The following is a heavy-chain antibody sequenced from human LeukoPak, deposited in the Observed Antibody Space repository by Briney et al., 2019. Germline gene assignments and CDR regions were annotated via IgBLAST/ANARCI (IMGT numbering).Heavy chain of an antibody. CDR3: ARAGPIDSSGSPFDY. J-gene: IGHJ4*02. V-gene: IGHV3-23*01. Sequence: GGSLRLSCAASGFTFSTYAVSWVRQAPGKGLEWVSAINGGGGSTFYADSVKGRFTISRDNSKNTLYLQMNSLRAEDTAVYYCARAGPIDSSGSPFDYWGQGTLVTVSS. D-gene: IGHD3-22*01. CDR2: INGGGGST. CDR1: GFTFSTYA.